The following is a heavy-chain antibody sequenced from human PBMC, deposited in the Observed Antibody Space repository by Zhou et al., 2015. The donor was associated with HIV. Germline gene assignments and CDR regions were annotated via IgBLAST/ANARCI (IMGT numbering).Heavy chain of an antibody. CDR3: ARANYDSSGPNWFDP. CDR1: GDIFNNFG. CDR2: IIPMFGTT. D-gene: IGHD3-22*01. V-gene: IGHV1-69*06. J-gene: IGHJ5*02. Sequence: QVQLIQSGAEMKKPGSSVKVSCKASGDIFNNFGISWVRQAPGQGLEWMGGIIPMFGTTNYTEKFQGRLTIAADKSTSTAYMELSSLRSEDTAVYYCARANYDSSGPNWFDPWGQGTLVTVSS.